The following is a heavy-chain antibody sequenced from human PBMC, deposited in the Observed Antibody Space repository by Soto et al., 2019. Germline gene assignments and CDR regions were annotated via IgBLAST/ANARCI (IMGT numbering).Heavy chain of an antibody. CDR3: ARGGGGTYSAPDYNWFDP. V-gene: IGHV1-69*01. CDR2: SIPIFGTA. J-gene: IGHJ5*02. Sequence: QVQLVQSGAEVKKPGSSVKVSCKASGGTFSSYAISWVRQAPGQGLEWMGGSIPIFGTANYAQTFQGRVTITADESTSTAYMELSSLRSEDTAVYYCARGGGGTYSAPDYNWFDPWGQGTLVTVSS. CDR1: GGTFSSYA. D-gene: IGHD2-15*01.